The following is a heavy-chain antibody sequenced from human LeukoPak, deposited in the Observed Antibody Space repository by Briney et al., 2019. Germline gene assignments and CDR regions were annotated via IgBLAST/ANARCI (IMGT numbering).Heavy chain of an antibody. CDR2: ICSSSSDI. CDR3: ARSDRSGGSCYDY. V-gene: IGHV3-21*01. Sequence: GGALRLSCAASGFTFSSYSMNWVRQAPGKGLEWVSSICSSSSDIYYADSVRGRFTISRDNAKDSLYLQMNSLRAEATAVYYCARSDRSGGSCYDYWGQGTLVTVSS. D-gene: IGHD2-15*01. CDR1: GFTFSSYS. J-gene: IGHJ4*02.